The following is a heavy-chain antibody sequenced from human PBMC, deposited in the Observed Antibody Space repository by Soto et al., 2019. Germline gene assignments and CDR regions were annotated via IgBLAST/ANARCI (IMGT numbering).Heavy chain of an antibody. CDR1: GYSFTSYW. CDR3: ARIRQPVNYYYYYGMDG. D-gene: IGHD4-4*01. CDR2: IYPGDSDT. Sequence: GQSRKLSCKGPGYSFTSYWLGWVCQMPGKGLEWMGIIYPGDSDTRYSPSCQCQFTISADNSISTADQQWSSLKASATAMYSCARIRQPVNYYYYYGMDGWGQGPTVTVSS. V-gene: IGHV5-51*01. J-gene: IGHJ6*02.